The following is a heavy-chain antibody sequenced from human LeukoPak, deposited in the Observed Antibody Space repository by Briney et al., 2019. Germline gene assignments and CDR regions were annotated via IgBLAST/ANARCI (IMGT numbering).Heavy chain of an antibody. CDR1: GGSISSYY. J-gene: IGHJ2*01. Sequence: SETLSLTCTVSGGSISSYYWSWIRQPPGKGLEWIGYIYYSGSTNYNPSLKSRVTISVDTSKNQFSLKLSSVTAADTAVYYCARGKRDLLTGYYGVWYFDLWGRGTLVTVSS. CDR3: ARGKRDLLTGYYGVWYFDL. V-gene: IGHV4-59*08. CDR2: IYYSGST. D-gene: IGHD3-9*01.